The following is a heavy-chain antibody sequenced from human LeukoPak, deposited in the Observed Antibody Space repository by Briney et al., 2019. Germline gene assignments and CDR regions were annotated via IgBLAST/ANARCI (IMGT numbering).Heavy chain of an antibody. Sequence: GGSLTLSCAASGFTFSSYWMSWVRQAPGKGLEWVANINKGGSEKYYVDFVKGRFTISRANAKTSLYLQMNSLTAEDTAVYYCARDIYSYDSSGYYFPAGSDYWGPGTLVTVSS. CDR3: ARDIYSYDSSGYYFPAGSDY. CDR2: INKGGSEK. V-gene: IGHV3-7*01. CDR1: GFTFSSYW. D-gene: IGHD3-22*01. J-gene: IGHJ4*02.